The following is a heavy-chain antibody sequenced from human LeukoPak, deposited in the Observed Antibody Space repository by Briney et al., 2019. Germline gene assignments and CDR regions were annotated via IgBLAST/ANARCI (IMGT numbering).Heavy chain of an antibody. CDR1: GFTFSSYS. CDR2: ISSSSSTI. Sequence: GGSLRLSCAASGFTFSSYSMNWVRQAPGKGLEWVSYISSSSSTIYYADSVKGRFTISRDNAKNSLYLQMNSLRDEDTAVYYCARDGAVLLWFGGSYDAFDIWGQGTMVTVSS. J-gene: IGHJ3*02. D-gene: IGHD3-10*01. CDR3: ARDGAVLLWFGGSYDAFDI. V-gene: IGHV3-48*02.